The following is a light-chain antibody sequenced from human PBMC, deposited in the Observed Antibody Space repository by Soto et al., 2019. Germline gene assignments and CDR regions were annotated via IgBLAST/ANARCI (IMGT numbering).Light chain of an antibody. J-gene: IGLJ2*01. CDR3: SSHAGSNNFVV. CDR2: ELS. Sequence: QSALTQPPSASGSPGQSVTISCTGTSRDIGGYNYVSWYQQHPGKAPKLMIYELSKRPSGVPDRFSGSKSGNTASLTVSGLQAEDEAAYYCSSHAGSNNFVVFGGGTKLTVL. V-gene: IGLV2-8*01. CDR1: SRDIGGYNY.